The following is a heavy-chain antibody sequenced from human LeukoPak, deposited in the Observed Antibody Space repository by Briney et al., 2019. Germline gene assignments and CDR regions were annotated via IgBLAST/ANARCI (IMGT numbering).Heavy chain of an antibody. CDR3: AREVFTKTAFVS. V-gene: IGHV1-18*01. J-gene: IGHJ3*02. D-gene: IGHD2-2*01. Sequence: ASVKVSCKASGYTFTIYGISWVRQAPGQGLEWMGWISAYNGNTNYAQKLQGRVTMTTDTSTSTAYMELRSLRSDDTAVYYCAREVFTKTAFVSRGQGTMVTVSS. CDR1: GYTFTIYG. CDR2: ISAYNGNT.